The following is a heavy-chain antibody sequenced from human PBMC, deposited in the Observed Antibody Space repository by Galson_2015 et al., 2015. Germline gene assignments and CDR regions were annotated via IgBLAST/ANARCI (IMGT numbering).Heavy chain of an antibody. CDR3: ASLGGGSYDY. V-gene: IGHV5-51*01. D-gene: IGHD2-15*01. Sequence: QSGAEVKKPGESLKISFKGSGYTFSDYWIAWVRQMPGKGLEWMGIIYAGDSDTRYCPSFQGQVTISADKSISTAYLQWSSLKASDTATYYCASLGGGSYDYWGQGTLVTVSS. CDR2: IYAGDSDT. CDR1: GYTFSDYW. J-gene: IGHJ4*02.